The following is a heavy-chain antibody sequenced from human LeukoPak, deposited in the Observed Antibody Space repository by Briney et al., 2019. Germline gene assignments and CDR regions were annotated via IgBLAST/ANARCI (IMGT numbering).Heavy chain of an antibody. CDR1: GFTFSKYA. D-gene: IGHD4-23*01. CDR2: ISSNGGST. Sequence: QSGGSLRLSCSASGFTFSKYAMHWVRQAPGKGLEYVSAISSNGGSTYYADSVKGRFTISRDNSKNTLYLQMNSLRAEDTAVYYCAGQYGGNSHYYYYYGMDVWGQGTTVTVSS. V-gene: IGHV3-64*04. CDR3: AGQYGGNSHYYYYYGMDV. J-gene: IGHJ6*02.